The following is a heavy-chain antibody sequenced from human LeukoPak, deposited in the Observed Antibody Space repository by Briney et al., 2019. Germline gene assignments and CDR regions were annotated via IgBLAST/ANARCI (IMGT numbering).Heavy chain of an antibody. D-gene: IGHD3-9*01. J-gene: IGHJ4*02. CDR2: ISYDGSNK. CDR3: AREGSRYYDILTGYPAY. Sequence: TGGSLRLSCAASGFTFSNHGMHWVRQVPGKGLEWVALISYDGSNKYYPDSVKGRFTISRDNSKNTLYLQMNSLRAEDTAVYYCAREGSRYYDILTGYPAYWGQGTLVTVSS. V-gene: IGHV3-30*03. CDR1: GFTFSNHG.